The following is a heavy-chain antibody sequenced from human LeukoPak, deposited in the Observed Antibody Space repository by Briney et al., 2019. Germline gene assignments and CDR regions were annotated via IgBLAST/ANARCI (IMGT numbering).Heavy chain of an antibody. V-gene: IGHV3-23*01. J-gene: IGHJ4*02. Sequence: GWSLRLSCAASGFTISSYAMSWVRQAPGKGLEWVSAISGSGGSTYYADSVKGRFTISRDNSKNTLYLQMNSLRAEDTAVYYCAKGSSSYGYFDYWGQGTLVTVSS. CDR1: GFTISSYA. CDR3: AKGSSSYGYFDY. D-gene: IGHD6-13*01. CDR2: ISGSGGST.